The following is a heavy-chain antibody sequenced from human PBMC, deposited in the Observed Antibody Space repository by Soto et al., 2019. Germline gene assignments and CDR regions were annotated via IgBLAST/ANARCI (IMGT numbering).Heavy chain of an antibody. Sequence: QVQLVQSGAEVKNPGASVKVSCKASGYRFTNYGTGWVRQAPGQGLEWMGWINAYNGNTNYAQNLQGRVTLTTDTSTSTAYMELRSLRSNDTAVYYCAMVDVYVTPSPQDVWGQGTTVTVSS. J-gene: IGHJ6*02. V-gene: IGHV1-18*01. CDR2: INAYNGNT. CDR3: AMVDVYVTPSPQDV. CDR1: GYRFTNYG. D-gene: IGHD3-16*01.